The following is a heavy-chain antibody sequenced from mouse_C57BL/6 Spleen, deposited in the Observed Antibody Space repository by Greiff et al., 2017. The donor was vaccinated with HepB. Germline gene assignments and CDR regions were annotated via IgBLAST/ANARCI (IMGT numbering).Heavy chain of an antibody. Sequence: EVKLQESGAELVRPGASVKLSCTASGFNIKDDYMHWVKQRPEQGLEWIGWIDPENGDTEYASKFQGKATITADTSSNTAYLQLSSLTSEDTAVYCCTVRGFAYWGQGTLVTVSA. CDR3: TVRGFAY. CDR1: GFNIKDDY. V-gene: IGHV14-4*01. J-gene: IGHJ3*01. CDR2: IDPENGDT.